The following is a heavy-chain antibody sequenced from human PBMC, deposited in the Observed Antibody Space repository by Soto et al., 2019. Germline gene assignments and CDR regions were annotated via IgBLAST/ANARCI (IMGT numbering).Heavy chain of an antibody. V-gene: IGHV3-74*01. D-gene: IGHD3-10*01. CDR1: GFTFGTYW. J-gene: IGHJ6*02. Sequence: HPGGSLRLSCAASGFTFGTYWMHWVRQAPGKGLVWVSRINTDGRSTNYADSVKGRFTMSRDNVKNTLYLQMNSLRAEDTAVYYCARGGVRNSGQPPRMDVWGQGTTVTVSS. CDR3: ARGGVRNSGQPPRMDV. CDR2: INTDGRST.